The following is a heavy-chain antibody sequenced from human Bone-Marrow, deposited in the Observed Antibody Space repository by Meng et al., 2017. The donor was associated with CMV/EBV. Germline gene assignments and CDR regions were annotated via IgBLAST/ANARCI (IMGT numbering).Heavy chain of an antibody. D-gene: IGHD2-2*01. J-gene: IGHJ6*02. CDR2: INAYNGNT. Sequence: ASVKVSCKASGYTFTSYGISWVRQAPGQGLEWMGWINAYNGNTNYAQKLQGRVTMTTDTSTSTAYMELRSLRSEDTAVYYCASVFVVVPANYYYGMDVWGQGTTVTVSS. V-gene: IGHV1-18*01. CDR1: GYTFTSYG. CDR3: ASVFVVVPANYYYGMDV.